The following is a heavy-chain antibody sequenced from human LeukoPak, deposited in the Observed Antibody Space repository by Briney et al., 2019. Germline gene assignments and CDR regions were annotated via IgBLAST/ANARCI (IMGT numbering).Heavy chain of an antibody. V-gene: IGHV3-7*01. Sequence: GGSLRLSCAASGFTFSNAWMSWVRQAPGKGLELVANIKQDRSEKYYVDSVKGRFTISRDNAKNSLYLQMNSLRAEDTAVYYCARLREIPVFGVVTKSTSYFDYWGQGTLVTVSS. J-gene: IGHJ4*02. CDR3: ARLREIPVFGVVTKSTSYFDY. CDR2: IKQDRSEK. CDR1: GFTFSNAW. D-gene: IGHD3-3*01.